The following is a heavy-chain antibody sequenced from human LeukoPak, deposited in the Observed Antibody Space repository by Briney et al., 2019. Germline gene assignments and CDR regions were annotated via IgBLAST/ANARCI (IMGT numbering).Heavy chain of an antibody. CDR3: AGGRRDSGSYGSFVYYYYYYMDV. J-gene: IGHJ6*03. Sequence: KSSETLSLTCSVSGGSISSSSSYWGWIRQPPGKGLEWIGSIYYSGSTYCNPSLKSRATISVDTSKNQFSLKLSSVTAADTAVYYCAGGRRDSGSYGSFVYYYYYYMDVWGKGTTVTVSS. CDR2: IYYSGST. CDR1: GGSISSSSSY. D-gene: IGHD3-10*01. V-gene: IGHV4-39*07.